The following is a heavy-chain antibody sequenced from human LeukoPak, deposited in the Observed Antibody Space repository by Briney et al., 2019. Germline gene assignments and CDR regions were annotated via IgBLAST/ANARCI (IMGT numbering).Heavy chain of an antibody. Sequence: SETLSLTCTVSGGSISSYYWSWIRQPAGKGLEWIGRIYTSGSTNYNPSLKSRVTMSVDTSKNQFSLKLSSVTAADTAVYYCARGGYDYVWGSYRLNWFDPWAREPWSPSPQ. CDR1: GGSISSYY. D-gene: IGHD3-16*02. CDR2: IYTSGST. CDR3: ARGGYDYVWGSYRLNWFDP. J-gene: IGHJ5*02. V-gene: IGHV4-4*07.